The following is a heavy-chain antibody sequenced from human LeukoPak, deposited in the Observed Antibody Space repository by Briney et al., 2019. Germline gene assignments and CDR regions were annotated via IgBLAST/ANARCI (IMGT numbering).Heavy chain of an antibody. V-gene: IGHV3-53*01. D-gene: IGHD6-13*01. CDR2: IYSGGTT. Sequence: PGGSLRLSCTASGLTVSNNYMNWVRQAPGKGLEWVALIYSGGTTNYADSVKGRFTISRDNSKNTLYLQMTNVRAEDTAVYYCARDPPGIAASVSGGWGQGTLVTVSS. CDR3: ARDPPGIAASVSGG. CDR1: GLTVSNNY. J-gene: IGHJ4*02.